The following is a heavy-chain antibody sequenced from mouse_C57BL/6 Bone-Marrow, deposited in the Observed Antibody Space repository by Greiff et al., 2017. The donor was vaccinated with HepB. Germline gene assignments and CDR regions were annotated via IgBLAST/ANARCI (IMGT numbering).Heavy chain of an antibody. V-gene: IGHV10-3*01. D-gene: IGHD1-1*01. CDR2: IRSKSSNYAT. CDR3: ARRGVTTVAMDY. Sequence: EVNLVESGGGLVQPQGSLKLSCAASGFTFNTYAMHWVRQAPGKGLEWVARIRSKSSNYATYYADSVKDRFTISRDDSQSMLYLQMNNLKTEDTAMYYCARRGVTTVAMDYWGQGTSVTVSS. J-gene: IGHJ4*01. CDR1: GFTFNTYA.